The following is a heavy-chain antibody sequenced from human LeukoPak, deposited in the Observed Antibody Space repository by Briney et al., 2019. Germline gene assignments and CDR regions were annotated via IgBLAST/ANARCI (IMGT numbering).Heavy chain of an antibody. D-gene: IGHD6-25*01. CDR3: VRHRGGSGYSDLDAFEI. V-gene: IGHV4-39*01. CDR1: GGFIIRSSYY. Sequence: SETLSLTCSVSGGFIIRSSYYWGWIRQTPGKGLEWIASIDYTGSTYYNPSLGSRVTISVDTSKNQFSLKLSSVTAADMGVHYWVRHRGGSGYSDLDAFEIWGQGTMVTVSS. J-gene: IGHJ3*02. CDR2: IDYTGST.